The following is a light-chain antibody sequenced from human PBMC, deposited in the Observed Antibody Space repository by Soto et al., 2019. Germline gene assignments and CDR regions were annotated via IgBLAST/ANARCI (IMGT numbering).Light chain of an antibody. CDR1: QSVSSSY. CDR3: QQYGSSPLT. CDR2: GAS. J-gene: IGKJ4*01. Sequence: EIVLTQSPGTLSLSPGERATLSCRASQSVSSSYLAWYQQKPGQAHRLLIYGASIRATGIPDRFSGSGSGTDFTLTISRLEPEDFAVYYCQQYGSSPLTFGGGTKVEIK. V-gene: IGKV3-20*01.